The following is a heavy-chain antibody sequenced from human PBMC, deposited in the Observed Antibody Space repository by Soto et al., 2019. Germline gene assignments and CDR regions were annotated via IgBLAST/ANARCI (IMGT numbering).Heavy chain of an antibody. V-gene: IGHV4-39*01. CDR1: GGSISSSSYY. D-gene: IGHD3-10*01. CDR3: ASLLLWFGESAVYYYYGMDV. J-gene: IGHJ6*02. CDR2: IYYSGST. Sequence: PSETLSLTCAVSGGSISSSSYYWGWIRQPPGKGLEWIGSIYYSGSTYYNPSLKSRVTISVDTSKNQFSLKLSSVTAADTAVYYFASLLLWFGESAVYYYYGMDVWGQGTTVTVSS.